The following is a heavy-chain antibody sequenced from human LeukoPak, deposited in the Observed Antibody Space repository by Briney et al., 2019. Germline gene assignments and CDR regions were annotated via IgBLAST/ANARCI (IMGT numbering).Heavy chain of an antibody. CDR1: GFTFDDYG. Sequence: GGSLRLSCAASGFTFDDYGMAWVRQAPGKGLEWVSGINWNGGSTGYADSVKGRFTISRDNAKNSLYLQMNSLRAEDTAFYYCARSYAQYCSTASCSHCDLWGQGTRLSVSS. J-gene: IGHJ5*02. D-gene: IGHD2-2*01. CDR3: ARSYAQYCSTASCSHCDL. CDR2: INWNGGST. V-gene: IGHV3-20*04.